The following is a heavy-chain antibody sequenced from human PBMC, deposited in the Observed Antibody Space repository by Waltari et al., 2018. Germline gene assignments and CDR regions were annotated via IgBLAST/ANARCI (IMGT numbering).Heavy chain of an antibody. V-gene: IGHV1-69*01. CDR3: SRALAPNWFDP. CDR2: IISIFVTA. Sequence: QVQLVQSGAEVKKPGSSVKVSCKASGGTFSSYAISWVRQAPGQGLEWMGGIISIFVTAHYAQTFKGRVTITAGESTSKAYMELSSLRSADTAVYSCSRALAPNWFDPWGQGTLVTVSS. J-gene: IGHJ5*02. CDR1: GGTFSSYA.